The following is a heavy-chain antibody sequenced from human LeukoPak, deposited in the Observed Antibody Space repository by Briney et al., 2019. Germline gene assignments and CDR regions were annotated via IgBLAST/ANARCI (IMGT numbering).Heavy chain of an antibody. Sequence: GGAPRLSCAASGFSFSSYYMSWVRQAPGKGLEWVALINPDGSERYYVDSVRGRFTISRDNARNSLYLQMDSLRDDDTAMYFCTRDLAAVPGPRMDVWGQGTTVTVSS. J-gene: IGHJ6*02. D-gene: IGHD6-19*01. V-gene: IGHV3-7*03. CDR3: TRDLAAVPGPRMDV. CDR1: GFSFSSYY. CDR2: INPDGSER.